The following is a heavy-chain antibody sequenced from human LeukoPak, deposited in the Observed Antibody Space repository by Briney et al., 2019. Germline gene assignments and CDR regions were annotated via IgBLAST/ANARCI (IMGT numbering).Heavy chain of an antibody. D-gene: IGHD5-12*01. CDR3: ARRTSGYDLNYYYCMDV. Sequence: ASVKVSCKASGYTFTSYYMHWVRQAPGQGLEWMGLINPTGDSTGYAQKFQGRVTMTRDMSTSTDYLELSRLRSDDTAVYYCARRTSGYDLNYYYCMDVWGKGTTVTISS. V-gene: IGHV1-46*01. CDR1: GYTFTSYY. CDR2: INPTGDST. J-gene: IGHJ6*03.